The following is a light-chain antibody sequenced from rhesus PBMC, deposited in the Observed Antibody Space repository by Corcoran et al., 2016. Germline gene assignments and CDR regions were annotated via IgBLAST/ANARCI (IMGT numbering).Light chain of an antibody. J-gene: IGKJ2*01. CDR2: KAS. Sequence: DIQMTQSPSSLSASVGDTVTITCRASQSISSWLDWYQQKPGKAPKLLIYKASSLQSRVPSRFSGSGSWTDFTLTISSLQPEDFATYYFLQYSSSPYSFGQGTKVEIK. CDR3: LQYSSSPYS. CDR1: QSISSW. V-gene: IGKV1-22*01.